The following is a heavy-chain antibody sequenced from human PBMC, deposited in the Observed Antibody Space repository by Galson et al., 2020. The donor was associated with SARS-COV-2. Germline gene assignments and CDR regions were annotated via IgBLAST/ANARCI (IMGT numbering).Heavy chain of an antibody. J-gene: IGHJ4*02. Sequence: SETLSLPCTVSGYSISSGYFWGWIRQPPGKGLEWMGSIYHSGSTYYNPSLKSRVTISVDTSKNQFSLKLSSVTAADTAVYYCATYSVVVVAPTPLRADYWGQGTLVTVSS. CDR3: ATYSVVVVAPTPLRADY. D-gene: IGHD2-15*01. CDR2: IYHSGST. CDR1: GYSISSGYF. V-gene: IGHV4-38-2*02.